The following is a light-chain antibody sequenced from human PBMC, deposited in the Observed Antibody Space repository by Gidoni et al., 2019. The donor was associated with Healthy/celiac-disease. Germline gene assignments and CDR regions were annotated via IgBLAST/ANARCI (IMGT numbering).Light chain of an antibody. V-gene: IGKV3-20*01. Sequence: DIVLTQSPGTLSLSPGERATLSCRASQSVSSSYLAWYQQKPGQAPRLLIYGASSRATGIPDRFSGSGSGTDVTLTISRLEPEDFAVYYCQQYGSSSYTFGQGTKLEIK. CDR1: QSVSSSY. CDR2: GAS. J-gene: IGKJ2*01. CDR3: QQYGSSSYT.